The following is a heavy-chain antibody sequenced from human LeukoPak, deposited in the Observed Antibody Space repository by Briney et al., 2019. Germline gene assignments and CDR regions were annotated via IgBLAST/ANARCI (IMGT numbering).Heavy chain of an antibody. V-gene: IGHV3-53*01. CDR3: ARVVVAALDY. CDR1: GFTVSSNY. Sequence: GSLRLSCAASGFTVSSNYMSWVRQAPGEGLEWVSVIYSGGSTYYADSVKGRFTISRDNSKNTLYLQMNSLRAEDTAVYYCARVVVAALDYWGQGTPVTVSS. J-gene: IGHJ4*02. CDR2: IYSGGST. D-gene: IGHD2-15*01.